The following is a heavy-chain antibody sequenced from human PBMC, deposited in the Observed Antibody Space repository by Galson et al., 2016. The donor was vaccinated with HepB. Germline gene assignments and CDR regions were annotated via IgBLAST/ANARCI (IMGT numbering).Heavy chain of an antibody. CDR1: GFIFNDYA. J-gene: IGHJ4*02. Sequence: SLRLSCATSGFIFNDYAMHWVRQTPGKGLEWVSGIGWNSGHVGYAASVKGRFTISRDNARSSLSLQMNSLRPEDTAVYYCTKADTGGYGSGSTDYWGQGTLVTVSS. V-gene: IGHV3-9*01. CDR3: TKADTGGYGSGSTDY. D-gene: IGHD3-10*01. CDR2: IGWNSGHV.